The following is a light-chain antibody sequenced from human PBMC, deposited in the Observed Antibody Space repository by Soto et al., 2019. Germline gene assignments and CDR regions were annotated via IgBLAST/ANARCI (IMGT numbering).Light chain of an antibody. CDR2: AAS. Sequence: DIQLTQSPSFLSASVGDRVTITCRASQAISSSLAWYQHNPGKAPKLLIYAASTLQNGVPSSFSGSGSGTEFSLTISSLQPEDFATDYCQHLNDYRYTFGQGNKVEIK. V-gene: IGKV1-9*01. CDR3: QHLNDYRYT. J-gene: IGKJ2*01. CDR1: QAISSS.